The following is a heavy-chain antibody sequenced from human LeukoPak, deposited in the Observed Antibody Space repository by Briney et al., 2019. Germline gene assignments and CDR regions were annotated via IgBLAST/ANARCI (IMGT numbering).Heavy chain of an antibody. CDR2: IYYSGST. Sequence: SETLSLTCTVSGGSISSYYWSWIRQPPGKGLEWIGYIYYSGSTNYNPSLNSRVTISVATSKNQFSLKLSSVTAADTAVYYCARVGFSGGSCYSDAFDIWGQGTMVTVSS. CDR1: GGSISSYY. V-gene: IGHV4-59*01. J-gene: IGHJ3*02. D-gene: IGHD2-15*01. CDR3: ARVGFSGGSCYSDAFDI.